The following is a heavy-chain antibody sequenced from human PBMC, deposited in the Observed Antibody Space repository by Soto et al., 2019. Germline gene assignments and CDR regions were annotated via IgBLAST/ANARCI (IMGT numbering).Heavy chain of an antibody. D-gene: IGHD4-17*01. CDR1: GFTVSSNY. V-gene: IGHV3-66*01. J-gene: IGHJ4*02. CDR2: IYSGGST. CDR3: ARDSEDGDSPFDY. Sequence: EVQLVESGGGLVQPGGSLRLSCAASGFTVSSNYMSWVRQAPGKGLEWVSVIYSGGSTYYADSVKGRFTISRDNSKNTLYLQMNSLRAEDTAVYYCARDSEDGDSPFDYWGQGTLVTVSS.